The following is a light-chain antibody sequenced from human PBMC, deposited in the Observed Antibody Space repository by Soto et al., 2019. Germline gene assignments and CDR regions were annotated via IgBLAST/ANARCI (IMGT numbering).Light chain of an antibody. CDR1: SSDVGVYDY. CDR3: SSYTTSTTWV. J-gene: IGLJ3*02. Sequence: QSALTQPAPVSGSPGQSITISCTGTSSDVGVYDYVSWYQQHPGKAPKLIISEVTNRPSGVSDRFSGSKSGNTASLTISGLQADDEADYYCSSYTTSTTWVFGGGTKLTVL. CDR2: EVT. V-gene: IGLV2-14*01.